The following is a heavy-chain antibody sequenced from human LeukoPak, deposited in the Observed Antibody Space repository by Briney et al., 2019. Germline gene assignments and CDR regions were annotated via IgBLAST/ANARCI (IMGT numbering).Heavy chain of an antibody. D-gene: IGHD6-13*01. CDR3: AREGYTSSWYSGYYYFDY. Sequence: PSETLSLTCTVSGGSISSGSYFWTLIRQPAGKGLEWIGRINTSGSTNYNPSLKSRVTISVDTSKNQFSLKLSSVTAADTAVFYCAREGYTSSWYSGYYYFDYWGQGTLVTVSS. V-gene: IGHV4-61*02. CDR1: GGSISSGSYF. CDR2: INTSGST. J-gene: IGHJ4*02.